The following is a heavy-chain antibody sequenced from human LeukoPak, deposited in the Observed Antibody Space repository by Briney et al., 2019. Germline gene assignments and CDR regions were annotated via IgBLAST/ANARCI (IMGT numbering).Heavy chain of an antibody. CDR2: IYTSGST. J-gene: IGHJ6*02. Sequence: SETLSLTCTVSGGSISSGSYYWSWIRQPAGKGLEWIGRIYTSGSTNYNPSLKSRVTISVDTSKNHFSLKLSSVTAADTAVYYCAREGAAVAGRDTYGMDVWGQGTTVTVSS. CDR1: GGSISSGSYY. V-gene: IGHV4-61*02. D-gene: IGHD6-19*01. CDR3: AREGAAVAGRDTYGMDV.